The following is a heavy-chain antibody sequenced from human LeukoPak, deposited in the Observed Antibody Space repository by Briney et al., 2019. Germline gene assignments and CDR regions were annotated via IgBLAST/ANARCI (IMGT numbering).Heavy chain of an antibody. Sequence: SVKVSCKASGGTFSSYAISWVRQAPGQGLEWMGRIIPIFGIANYAQKFQGRVTITADKSTSTAYMELSSLRSEDTAVYYCARRSYDSGNYYNGWYFDYWGQGTLVTVSS. CDR3: ARRSYDSGNYYNGWYFDY. J-gene: IGHJ4*02. CDR1: GGTFSSYA. V-gene: IGHV1-69*04. CDR2: IIPIFGIA. D-gene: IGHD3-10*01.